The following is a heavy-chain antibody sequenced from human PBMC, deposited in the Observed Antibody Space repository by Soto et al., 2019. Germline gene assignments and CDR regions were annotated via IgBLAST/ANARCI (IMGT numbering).Heavy chain of an antibody. CDR3: EKVGEGSSQLLDY. Sequence: QVILVQSGAEVKQPGSSVKVSCKASGGTFSSYPISWVRQAPGQGLEWMGVIITFSATSTYAQKFQVRVTITADDSTITAYMELSSLRTGDTAVYYSEKVGEGSSQLLDYWGQGTLVTVSS. V-gene: IGHV1-69*01. CDR2: IITFSATS. D-gene: IGHD2-2*01. J-gene: IGHJ4*02. CDR1: GGTFSSYP.